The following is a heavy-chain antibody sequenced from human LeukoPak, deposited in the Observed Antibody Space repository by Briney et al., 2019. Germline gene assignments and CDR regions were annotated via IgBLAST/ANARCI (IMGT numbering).Heavy chain of an antibody. CDR1: GFTFSRYG. CDR2: ISYDESNK. D-gene: IGHD6-13*01. CDR3: AKSDGGIAAAGTLDY. Sequence: GGSLRLSCAASGFTFSRYGMHWVRQAPGKGLEWVAVISYDESNKYYADPVKGRFTVSRDNSKNTLFLQMNSLRSEDTAVYYCAKSDGGIAAAGTLDYWGQGALVTVSS. J-gene: IGHJ4*02. V-gene: IGHV3-30*18.